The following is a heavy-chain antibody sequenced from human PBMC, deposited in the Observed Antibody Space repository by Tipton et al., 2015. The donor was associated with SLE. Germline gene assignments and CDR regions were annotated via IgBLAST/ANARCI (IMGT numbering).Heavy chain of an antibody. CDR3: ARESPYYYDSSGYR. D-gene: IGHD3-22*01. J-gene: IGHJ4*02. CDR2: ISYSGST. CDR1: GGSVSSYY. V-gene: IGHV4-59*02. Sequence: TLSLTCTVSGGSVSSYYWSWIRQPPGKGLEWIGYISYSGSTNYNPSLKSRVTISVDTSKNQFSLKLSSVTAADTAVYYCARESPYYYDSSGYRWGQGTLVTVSS.